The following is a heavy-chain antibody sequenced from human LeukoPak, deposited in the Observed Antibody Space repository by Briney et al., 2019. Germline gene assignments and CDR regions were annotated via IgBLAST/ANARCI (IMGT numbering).Heavy chain of an antibody. D-gene: IGHD7-27*01. V-gene: IGHV4-59*01. Sequence: SETLSLTCTVSGGPISSYYWSWLRQPPGKGLEWVGYIYYSGSTNYNPALKSRVTISVDTSKNQFSLKLSSVTAADTAVYYCAMKILTGDYGAFDIWGQGTMVTVSS. CDR1: GGPISSYY. CDR2: IYYSGST. J-gene: IGHJ3*02. CDR3: AMKILTGDYGAFDI.